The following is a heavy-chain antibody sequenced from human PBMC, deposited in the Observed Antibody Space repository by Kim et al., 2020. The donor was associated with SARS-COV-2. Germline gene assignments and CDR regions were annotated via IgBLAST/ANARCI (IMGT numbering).Heavy chain of an antibody. Sequence: ASVKVSCKASGYTFTSYGISGVRQAPGQGLEWMGWISAYNGNTNYAQKLQGRVTMTTDTSTSTAYMELRSLRSDDTAVYYCARDLGTIVGATSSDYWGQGTLVTVSS. CDR3: ARDLGTIVGATSSDY. CDR1: GYTFTSYG. CDR2: ISAYNGNT. D-gene: IGHD1-26*01. V-gene: IGHV1-18*01. J-gene: IGHJ4*02.